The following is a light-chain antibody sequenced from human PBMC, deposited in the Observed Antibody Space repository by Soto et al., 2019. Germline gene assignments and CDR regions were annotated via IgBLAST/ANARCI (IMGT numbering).Light chain of an antibody. CDR3: QQRSNWPRT. V-gene: IGKV3-11*01. CDR1: QSLSSS. CDR2: DAS. J-gene: IGKJ1*01. Sequence: EIVLTQSPATLSLSPGERATLSCWASQSLSSSLDWHQQKPGQPPRLLVYDASNRATGIPARFSGSGSGTDFTLTSISLEPEAFAVYYCQQRSNWPRTFGLGTKVEIK.